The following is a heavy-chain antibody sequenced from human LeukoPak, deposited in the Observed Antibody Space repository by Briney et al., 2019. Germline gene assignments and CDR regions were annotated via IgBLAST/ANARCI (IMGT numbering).Heavy chain of an antibody. CDR3: AKDPLYSSSFSFDY. CDR2: ISWNSGSI. V-gene: IGHV3-9*01. D-gene: IGHD6-13*01. J-gene: IGHJ4*02. Sequence: GGSLRLSCAASGFTFDDYAMHWVRQAPGKGLEWVSGISWNSGSIGYADSVKGRFTISRDNAKNSLYLQMNSLRAEDTALYYCAKDPLYSSSFSFDYWGQGTLVTVSS. CDR1: GFTFDDYA.